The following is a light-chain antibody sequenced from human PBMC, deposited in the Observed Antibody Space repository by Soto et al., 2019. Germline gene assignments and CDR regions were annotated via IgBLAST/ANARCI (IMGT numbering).Light chain of an antibody. J-gene: IGKJ4*01. CDR1: QSVSSN. CDR2: GAS. Sequence: EIVITQSPATLSVSPGERATLSCRASQSVSSNLAWYQQKPGQAPRLIIYGASTRATGIPARFSGSGSGTEFTLTISSLQSEDFAVYYCPQYNNWPLTFGGGTKVEIK. V-gene: IGKV3-15*01. CDR3: PQYNNWPLT.